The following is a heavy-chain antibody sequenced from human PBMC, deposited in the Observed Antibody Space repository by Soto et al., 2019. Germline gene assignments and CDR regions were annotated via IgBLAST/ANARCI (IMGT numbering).Heavy chain of an antibody. V-gene: IGHV3-66*01. CDR3: ARGPGGYLAAFDI. CDR2: IYSGGST. D-gene: IGHD1-26*01. CDR1: GFTVSSNY. J-gene: IGHJ3*02. Sequence: EVQLVESGGGLVQPGGSLRLSCAASGFTVSSNYMSWVRQAPGKGLEWVSVIYSGGSTYYADSVKGRFTISRDNSKNTLYLQMNSLRAEDTAVYYCARGPGGYLAAFDIWGQGTMVTVSS.